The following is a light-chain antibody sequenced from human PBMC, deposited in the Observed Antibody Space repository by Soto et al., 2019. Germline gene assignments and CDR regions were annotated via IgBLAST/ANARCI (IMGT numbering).Light chain of an antibody. CDR2: GAS. J-gene: IGKJ3*01. V-gene: IGKV3-20*01. CDR3: RQYGSSPLFT. Sequence: EIVLTQSPGTLSFSPGERATLSCRASQSVSSSYLAWYQQKPGQAPRLLIYGASSRSTGIPDRFSGSGSGTDFTLTISRLKPEDFAVYYCRQYGSSPLFTFGRGTKVDI. CDR1: QSVSSSY.